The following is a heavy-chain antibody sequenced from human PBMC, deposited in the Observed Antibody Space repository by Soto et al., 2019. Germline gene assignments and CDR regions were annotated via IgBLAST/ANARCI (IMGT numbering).Heavy chain of an antibody. CDR1: GYTFTSYY. Sequence: VKVSCKASGYTFTSYYMHWVRQAPGQGLEWMGIINPSGGSTSYAGSVKGRFTVSRDNSKNTLYLQMNSLRNDDTAVYYCTRGLLTDYFDYWGQGALVTVSS. CDR3: TRGLLTDYFDY. V-gene: IGHV1-46*04. J-gene: IGHJ4*02. CDR2: INPSGGST.